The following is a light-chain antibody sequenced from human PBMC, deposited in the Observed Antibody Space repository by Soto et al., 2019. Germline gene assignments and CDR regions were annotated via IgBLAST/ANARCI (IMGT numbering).Light chain of an antibody. V-gene: IGKV4-1*01. CDR1: QSVLKRSNNQNY. J-gene: IGKJ1*01. CDR2: WAS. Sequence: DIVMTQSPDSLAMSLGERATINCKTSQSVLKRSNNQNYLAWYQQRPGQPPKLLINWASNRDSGVPDRFSGSGSGTDFTLTISSLQAEDVAVYYCHQYYGSPLTFGQGTKVEIK. CDR3: HQYYGSPLT.